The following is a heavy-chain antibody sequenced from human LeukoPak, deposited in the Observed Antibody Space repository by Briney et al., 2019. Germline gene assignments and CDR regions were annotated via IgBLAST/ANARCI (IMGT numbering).Heavy chain of an antibody. Sequence: PSETLSLTCTVSGYSISSGYYWGWIRQPPGKGLAWIGSIYHSGSTYYNPSLKSRVTISVDTSKNQFSLKLSSVTAADTAVYYCARGIDSIAYYIDYWGQGTLVTVSS. CDR3: ARGIDSIAYYIDY. J-gene: IGHJ4*02. D-gene: IGHD6-6*01. V-gene: IGHV4-38-2*02. CDR2: IYHSGST. CDR1: GYSISSGYY.